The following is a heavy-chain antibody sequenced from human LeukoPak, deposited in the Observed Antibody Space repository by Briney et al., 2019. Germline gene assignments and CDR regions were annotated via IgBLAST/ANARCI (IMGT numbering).Heavy chain of an antibody. CDR1: GFTFSSYS. J-gene: IGHJ4*02. Sequence: GGSLRLSCAASGFTFSSYSMNWVRQAPGKGLEWVSSISSSSSYIYYADSVKGRFTISRDNAKNSLYLQMNSLRAEDTAVYYCARINDFWSGYYIDYWGQGTLVTVSS. D-gene: IGHD3-3*01. CDR3: ARINDFWSGYYIDY. CDR2: ISSSSSYI. V-gene: IGHV3-21*01.